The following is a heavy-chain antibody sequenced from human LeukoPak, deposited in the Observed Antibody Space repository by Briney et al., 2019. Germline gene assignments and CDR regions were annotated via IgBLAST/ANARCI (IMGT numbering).Heavy chain of an antibody. CDR3: ARQGYDILTGYIDAFDI. V-gene: IGHV4-39*01. J-gene: IGHJ3*02. Sequence: PSETLSLTCTVSGGSISSNDYYWGWIRQPPGKGLEWIGNILYSGNTFYHPSLKSRITIAVDTSKNQFSLKLRSVTAADTAIYYCARQGYDILTGYIDAFDIWGQGTMVTVSS. CDR1: GGSISSNDYY. CDR2: ILYSGNT. D-gene: IGHD3-9*01.